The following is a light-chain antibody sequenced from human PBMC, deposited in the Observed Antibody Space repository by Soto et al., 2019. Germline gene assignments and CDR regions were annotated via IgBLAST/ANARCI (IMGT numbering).Light chain of an antibody. CDR3: QPRRNWHSSS. CDR2: DAS. V-gene: IGKV3-11*01. CDR1: QSVSSY. Sequence: IVVPGSRRTLTLSPGERATLSCRASQSVSSYLAWYQQKPGQAPRLLIYDASNRATGIPARFSGSGSGTDFTLTISSLEPQDFAVYYCQPRRNWHSSSFGQGPPVEIK. J-gene: IGKJ5*01.